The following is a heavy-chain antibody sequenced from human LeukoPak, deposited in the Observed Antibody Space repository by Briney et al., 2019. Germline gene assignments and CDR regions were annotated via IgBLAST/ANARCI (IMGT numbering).Heavy chain of an antibody. V-gene: IGHV4-31*02. Sequence: SWVRQHPGKGLEWIGNIYFSGSTYYNPSLKSRVAISVDTSKNQFSPKLSSVTAADAAVYYCARSLSFFTVAFDNWGQGTLVTVSS. CDR3: ARSLSFFTVAFDN. J-gene: IGHJ4*02. D-gene: IGHD4-23*01. CDR2: IYFSGST.